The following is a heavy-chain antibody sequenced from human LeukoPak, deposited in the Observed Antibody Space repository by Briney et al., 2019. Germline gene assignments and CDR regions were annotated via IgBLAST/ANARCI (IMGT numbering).Heavy chain of an antibody. D-gene: IGHD6-19*01. Sequence: PPETLSLTCAVYGGSFSGYYWSWIRQPPGKGLEWIGEINHSGSTSYNPSLKSRVTISVDTSKNQFSLKLSSVTAADTAVYYCARWGSGWYYFDYWGQGTLVTVSS. V-gene: IGHV4-34*01. CDR1: GGSFSGYY. CDR2: INHSGST. CDR3: ARWGSGWYYFDY. J-gene: IGHJ4*02.